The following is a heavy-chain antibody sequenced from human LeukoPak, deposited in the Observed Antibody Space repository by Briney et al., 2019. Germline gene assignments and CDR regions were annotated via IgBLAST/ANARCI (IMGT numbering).Heavy chain of an antibody. J-gene: IGHJ6*03. CDR1: GGSISSGSYY. CDR2: IYTSGST. CDR3: AREVHRLQPSNYYYYMDV. V-gene: IGHV4-61*02. Sequence: SETLSLTCTVSGGSISSGSYYWSWIRQPAGKGLEWIGRIYTSGSTNYNPSLKSRVSISVDTSKNQFSLKLSSVTAADTAVYFCAREVHRLQPSNYYYYMDVWGKGTTVTVSS. D-gene: IGHD4-11*01.